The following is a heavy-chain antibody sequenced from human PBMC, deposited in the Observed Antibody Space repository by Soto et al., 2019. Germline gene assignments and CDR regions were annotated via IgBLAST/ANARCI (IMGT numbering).Heavy chain of an antibody. D-gene: IGHD2-15*01. CDR1: GDSVSSNSAA. J-gene: IGHJ6*02. CDR2: TYYRSKWYN. Sequence: SQPLSLTCVISGDSVSSNSAAWNWIRQSPSRGLEWLGRTYYRSKWYNDYAVSVKSRITINPDTSKNQFSLQLNSVTPEDTAVYYCARAGGSLVSIYYGMDVWGQGTTVTVSS. V-gene: IGHV6-1*01. CDR3: ARAGGSLVSIYYGMDV.